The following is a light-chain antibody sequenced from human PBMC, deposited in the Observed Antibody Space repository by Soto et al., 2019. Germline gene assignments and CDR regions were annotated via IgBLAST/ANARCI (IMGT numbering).Light chain of an antibody. CDR3: QQLGSSPWT. CDR1: QSVNSAY. Sequence: EIVLTQSPGTLSLSPGERATLSCRASQSVNSAYLAWYQQKPGQPPRLLIYGASNRATGIPDRFSGSGSGTDFTLTISRLEPEDFAVYYCQQLGSSPWTFGQGTKVETK. V-gene: IGKV3-20*01. CDR2: GAS. J-gene: IGKJ1*01.